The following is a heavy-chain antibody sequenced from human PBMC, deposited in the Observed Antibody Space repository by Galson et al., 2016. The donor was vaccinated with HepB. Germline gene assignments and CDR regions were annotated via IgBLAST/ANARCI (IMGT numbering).Heavy chain of an antibody. CDR3: AKSGYCTNGVCYYGGLFDY. D-gene: IGHD2-8*01. CDR2: IHAGNGNT. CDR1: GYTFTSYP. Sequence: SVKVSCKASGYTFTSYPIHWVRQAPGQRLEWMGWIHAGNGNTKHSQKFQGRVTITRDTSASTAYMELSSLRSEDTAVYYCAKSGYCTNGVCYYGGLFDYWGQGTPVTVSS. V-gene: IGHV1-3*01. J-gene: IGHJ4*02.